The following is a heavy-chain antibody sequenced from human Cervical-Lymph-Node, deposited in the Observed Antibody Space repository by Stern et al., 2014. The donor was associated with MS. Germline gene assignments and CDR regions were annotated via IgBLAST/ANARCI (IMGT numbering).Heavy chain of an antibody. CDR3: ARDGSRISYDQYYCMDV. Sequence: VQLVQSGAEVKKPGASVRVSCKASGYSFSDSYLPWVRQSPGQGLEWMGRINPNSGATKYAQKFQGRATMTRATSIRTAYIELRSLRSDDTAVYYCARDGSRISYDQYYCMDVWGQGTTVTVSS. V-gene: IGHV1-2*06. D-gene: IGHD5-18*01. J-gene: IGHJ6*02. CDR1: GYSFSDSY. CDR2: INPNSGAT.